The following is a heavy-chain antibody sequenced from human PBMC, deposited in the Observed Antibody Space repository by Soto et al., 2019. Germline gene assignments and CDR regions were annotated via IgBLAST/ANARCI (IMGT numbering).Heavy chain of an antibody. CDR3: SRRYGWLYFDY. V-gene: IGHV4-39*01. CDR2: IFYSGST. CDR1: GDSISSSNYF. D-gene: IGHD3-10*01. J-gene: IGHJ4*02. Sequence: SETLSLTCTVSGDSISSSNYFWGWIRQPPGKGLEWIGTIFYSGSTYYNPSLKSRVTISVDTSKNQFSLKLTSVTAAVTALYYCSRRYGWLYFDYWGQGGLVTVS.